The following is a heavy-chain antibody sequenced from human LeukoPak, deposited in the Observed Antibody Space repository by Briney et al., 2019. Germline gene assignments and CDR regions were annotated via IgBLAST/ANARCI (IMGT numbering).Heavy chain of an antibody. Sequence: TGGSLRLSCAASGFTFSSYAMHWVRQAPGKGLEWVAVISYDGSNKYYADSVKGRFTISRDNAKNLLYLQMSSLRHDDTAIYYCARINGWFDFFDYWGQGILVTVSS. V-gene: IGHV3-30-3*01. J-gene: IGHJ4*02. CDR1: GFTFSSYA. D-gene: IGHD6-19*01. CDR2: ISYDGSNK. CDR3: ARINGWFDFFDY.